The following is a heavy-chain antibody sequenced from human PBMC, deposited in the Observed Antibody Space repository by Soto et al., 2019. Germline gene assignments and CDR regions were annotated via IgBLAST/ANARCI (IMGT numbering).Heavy chain of an antibody. Sequence: SETLSLTCTVSGASISGFYWSWIRKSAGNGLEWIGRIYATGTTDYNPSLKSRVMMSVDTSKKQFSLKLMSVTAADTAVYYCVRDGTKTLRDWFDPWGQGISVTVSS. D-gene: IGHD1-1*01. CDR1: GASISGFY. V-gene: IGHV4-4*07. CDR2: IYATGTT. CDR3: VRDGTKTLRDWFDP. J-gene: IGHJ5*02.